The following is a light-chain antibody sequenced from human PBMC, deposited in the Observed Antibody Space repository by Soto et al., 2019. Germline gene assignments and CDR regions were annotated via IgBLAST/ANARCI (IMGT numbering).Light chain of an antibody. CDR2: KAS. V-gene: IGKV1-5*03. J-gene: IGKJ1*01. CDR3: QQYNSQRT. CDR1: QYISSW. Sequence: DIQMTQSPSTLSASVGDRVTITCRASQYISSWLAWYQQKPGKAPKLLIYKASSLESGVPSRFSGSGSGTEFTLTISSLQPDDFATYYCQQYNSQRTFGQGTNVEFK.